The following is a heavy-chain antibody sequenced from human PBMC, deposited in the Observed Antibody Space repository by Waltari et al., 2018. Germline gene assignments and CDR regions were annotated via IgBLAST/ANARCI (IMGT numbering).Heavy chain of an antibody. CDR3: ARGSGYYDILTGYPRTHWFDP. V-gene: IGHV4-39*07. J-gene: IGHJ5*02. CDR2: IYYSGST. Sequence: QLQLQESGPGLVKPSETLSLTCTVSGGSISSSSYYWGWIRQPPGKGLEWIGSIYYSGSTYYNPSLKSRVTISVDTSKNQFSLKLSSVTAADTAVYYCARGSGYYDILTGYPRTHWFDPWGQGTLVTVSS. CDR1: GGSISSSSYY. D-gene: IGHD3-9*01.